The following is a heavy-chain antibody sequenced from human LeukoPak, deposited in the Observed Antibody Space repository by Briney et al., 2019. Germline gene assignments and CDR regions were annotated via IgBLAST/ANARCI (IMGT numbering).Heavy chain of an antibody. CDR1: GGSIRTHY. CDR2: ILDSGSA. CDR3: ARVLKGSGWSFDY. J-gene: IGHJ4*02. Sequence: PSETLSLTCTISGGSIRTHYWTWIRQSPGKGLEWIGYILDSGSANYNPSLKSRVTISIDTSKNQFSLKLSSVTVADTAVYYCARVLKGSGWSFDYWGQGTLVTVSS. V-gene: IGHV4-59*11. D-gene: IGHD6-19*01.